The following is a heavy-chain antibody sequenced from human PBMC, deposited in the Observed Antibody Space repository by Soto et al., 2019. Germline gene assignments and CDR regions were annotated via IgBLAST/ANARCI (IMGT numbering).Heavy chain of an antibody. V-gene: IGHV3-7*03. J-gene: IGHJ4*02. CDR2: INEDGSYK. CDR3: ASKTI. Sequence: EVQLVESGGGLVQPGVSLRLSCAASGFPFSSYWMSWVRQAPGKGLEWVANINEDGSYKYYVDSVKGRFTISRYNAKNALYLQMTIMGAEDTADYFCASKTIWGQGTLVIVCS. CDR1: GFPFSSYW.